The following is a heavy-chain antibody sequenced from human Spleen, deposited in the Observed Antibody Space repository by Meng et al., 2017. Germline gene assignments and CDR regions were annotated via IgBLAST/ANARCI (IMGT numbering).Heavy chain of an antibody. V-gene: IGHV3-11*04. J-gene: IGHJ5*02. D-gene: IGHD3-9*01. CDR2: VSSSGTTI. CDR1: GFSFSDYY. Sequence: GESLKISCAASGFSFSDYYTSWIRQAPGKGLEWVSYVSSSGTTIYYADSAKGRFTISRDTAKNSLYLQMNSLRVEDTAVYYCARDTHYYDILTGYYTGNWFDPWGQGTLVTVSS. CDR3: ARDTHYYDILTGYYTGNWFDP.